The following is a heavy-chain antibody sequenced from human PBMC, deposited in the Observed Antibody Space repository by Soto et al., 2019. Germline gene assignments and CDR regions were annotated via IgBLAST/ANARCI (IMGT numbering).Heavy chain of an antibody. CDR3: ARRYYYDNGGSIDY. D-gene: IGHD3-22*01. Sequence: SETLSLTCAVYGGSFSEYYWNWIRQTPGKGLEWIGEINHSGNTNYSPSLKSRATISVDTSKIQFSLRLNSVTAADTAVYYCARRYYYDNGGSIDYWGQGTLVT. CDR2: INHSGNT. J-gene: IGHJ4*02. V-gene: IGHV4-34*01. CDR1: GGSFSEYY.